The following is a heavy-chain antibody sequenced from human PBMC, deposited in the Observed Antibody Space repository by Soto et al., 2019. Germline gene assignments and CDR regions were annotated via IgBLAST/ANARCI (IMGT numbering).Heavy chain of an antibody. J-gene: IGHJ6*02. V-gene: IGHV1-8*01. D-gene: IGHD4-4*01. Sequence: ASVKVSCKASGYTFTSYDINWVRQATGQGLEWMGWMNPNSGNTGYAQKFQGRVTMTRNTSISTAYMELSSLRSEDTAVYYCARGQYSNYDWYYYYYGMDVWGQGTTVTVSS. CDR1: GYTFTSYD. CDR2: MNPNSGNT. CDR3: ARGQYSNYDWYYYYYGMDV.